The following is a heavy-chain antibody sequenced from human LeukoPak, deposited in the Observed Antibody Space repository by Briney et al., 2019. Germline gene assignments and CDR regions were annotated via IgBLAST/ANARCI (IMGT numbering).Heavy chain of an antibody. V-gene: IGHV3-48*01. D-gene: IGHD1-26*01. CDR1: GFTFSGYS. Sequence: PGGSLRLSFAASGFTFSGYSMNWVRQAPGKGLEWLSYISSGSRTIYYADSVKGRFTVSRDNAKNSLYLQMNSLRAEDTAVYYCARESISGHRDFDYWGQGALVTVSS. CDR2: ISSGSRTI. J-gene: IGHJ4*02. CDR3: ARESISGHRDFDY.